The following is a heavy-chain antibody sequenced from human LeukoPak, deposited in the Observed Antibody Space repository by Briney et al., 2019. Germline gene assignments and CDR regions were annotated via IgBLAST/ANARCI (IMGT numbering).Heavy chain of an antibody. V-gene: IGHV3-64*01. D-gene: IGHD3-22*01. J-gene: IGHJ4*02. CDR1: GFTFSSYA. CDR2: ISSNGGST. Sequence: GGSLRLSCAASGFTFSSYAMHWVRQAPGKGLEYVSAISSNGGSTYYANSVKGRFTISRDNSKNTLYLQMGSLRAEDMAVYYCASGDFYDSSGYSLYWGQGTLVTVSS. CDR3: ASGDFYDSSGYSLY.